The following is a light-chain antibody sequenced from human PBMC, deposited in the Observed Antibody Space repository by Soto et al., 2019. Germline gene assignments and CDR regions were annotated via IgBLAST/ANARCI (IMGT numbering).Light chain of an antibody. Sequence: DIQMTQSPSTLSASVGDRVTITCRASQSISSWLAWYQQKPGKAPKLLIYDASSLEIGVPSRFSGSGSGTEFTLTISSLQPDDFATYYCQQYNGYPRTFGQGTKVEIK. CDR3: QQYNGYPRT. J-gene: IGKJ1*01. CDR2: DAS. V-gene: IGKV1-5*01. CDR1: QSISSW.